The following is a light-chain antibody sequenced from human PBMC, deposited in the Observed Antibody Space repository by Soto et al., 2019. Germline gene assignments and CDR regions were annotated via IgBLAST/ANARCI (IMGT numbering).Light chain of an antibody. Sequence: QSVLTQPPFASGSPGQSVTISCTGTSSDVGGYNYVSWYQQYPGKAPKLIIYDVSKRPSGVPDRFSGSKSGNTASLTVSGLQAEDEADYYCSSYAGSNTEVFGTGTKLTVL. CDR1: SSDVGGYNY. CDR2: DVS. J-gene: IGLJ1*01. V-gene: IGLV2-8*01. CDR3: SSYAGSNTEV.